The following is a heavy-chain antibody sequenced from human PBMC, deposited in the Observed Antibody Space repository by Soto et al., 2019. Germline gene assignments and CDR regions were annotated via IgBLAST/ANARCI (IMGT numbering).Heavy chain of an antibody. CDR2: ISYDGSNK. J-gene: IGHJ4*02. D-gene: IGHD3-22*01. CDR1: GFTFSSYG. Sequence: GGSLRLSCAASGFTFSSYGMHWVRQAPGKGLEWVAVISYDGSNKYYADSVKGRFTISRDNSKNTLYLQMNSLRAEDTAVYYCAQDPTYYYDSSGYYPSYWGQGTLVTVSS. V-gene: IGHV3-30*18. CDR3: AQDPTYYYDSSGYYPSY.